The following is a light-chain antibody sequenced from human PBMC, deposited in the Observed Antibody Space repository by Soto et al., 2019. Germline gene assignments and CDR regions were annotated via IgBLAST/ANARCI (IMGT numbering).Light chain of an antibody. V-gene: IGKV1-12*01. CDR3: QQTNSFPLT. CDR2: AVS. Sequence: DIQMTQSPSSVSASVGDRVTITCRSSQGISSWLAWYQQKPGKAPKLLSYAVSSLNSGVPSRFSGSLSGTDFTLTISSLQPEDFATDDCQQTNSFPLTCGGGTKVAIK. J-gene: IGKJ4*02. CDR1: QGISSW.